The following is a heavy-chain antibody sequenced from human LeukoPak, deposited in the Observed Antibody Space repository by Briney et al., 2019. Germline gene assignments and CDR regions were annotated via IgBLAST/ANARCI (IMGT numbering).Heavy chain of an antibody. D-gene: IGHD3-10*01. Sequence: PSETLSLTCTGSGGSISSYYWSWIRQPPGKGLEWIGYIYYSGSTNYNPSLKSRVTISVDTSKNQFSLKLSSVTAADTAVYYCARGRYYYAYYFDYWGQGTLVTVSS. J-gene: IGHJ4*02. CDR1: GGSISSYY. CDR3: ARGRYYYAYYFDY. V-gene: IGHV4-59*01. CDR2: IYYSGST.